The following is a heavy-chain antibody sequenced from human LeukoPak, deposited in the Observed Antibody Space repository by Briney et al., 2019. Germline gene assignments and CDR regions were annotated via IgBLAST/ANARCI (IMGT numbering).Heavy chain of an antibody. D-gene: IGHD3-3*01. CDR2: VNHSGGT. Sequence: SETLSLTCAVYVGSFSGYHWSWIRQPPGKGLEWIGEVNHSGGTNYNPSLKSRVTISVDTSKNQFSLKLSSVTAADTAVYYCARHEYYDSWSGYPKGFDYWGQGTLVTVSS. J-gene: IGHJ4*02. V-gene: IGHV4-34*01. CDR3: ARHEYYDSWSGYPKGFDY. CDR1: VGSFSGYH.